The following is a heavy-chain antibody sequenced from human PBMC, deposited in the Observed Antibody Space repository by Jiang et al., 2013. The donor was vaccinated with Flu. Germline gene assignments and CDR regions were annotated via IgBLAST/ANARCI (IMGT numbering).Heavy chain of an antibody. CDR1: GYTFTSYY. Sequence: GAEVKKPGASVKVSCKASGYTFTSYYMHWVRQAPGQGLEWMGIINPSGGSTSYAQKFQGRVTMTRDTSTSTVYMELSSLRSEDTAVYYCARDGRGAAVGSHMTTVTANDAFDIWGQGTMVTVSS. CDR2: INPSGGST. D-gene: IGHD4-17*01. V-gene: IGHV1-46*01. J-gene: IGHJ3*02. CDR3: ARDGRGAAVGSHMTTVTANDAFDI.